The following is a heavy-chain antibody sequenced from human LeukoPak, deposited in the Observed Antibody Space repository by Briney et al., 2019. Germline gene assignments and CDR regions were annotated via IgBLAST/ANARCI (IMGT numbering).Heavy chain of an antibody. CDR1: GYTFTGHY. V-gene: IGHV1-2*02. D-gene: IGHD6-19*01. Sequence: GASVTVSCKTSGYTFTGHYMHWVRQAPGQGLEWVGWIFPATGGTHYAQKFQGRVTMTRDTSISTAYMELSRLRSDDTAVYYCARGSSSGLDYWGQGTLVTVSS. CDR2: IFPATGGT. CDR3: ARGSSSGLDY. J-gene: IGHJ4*02.